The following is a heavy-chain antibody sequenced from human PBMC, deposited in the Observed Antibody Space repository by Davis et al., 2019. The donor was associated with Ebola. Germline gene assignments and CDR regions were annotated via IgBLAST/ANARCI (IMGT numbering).Heavy chain of an antibody. CDR1: GGSFSGYY. V-gene: IGHV4-31*11. Sequence: SETLSLTCAVYGGSFSGYYWSWIRQHPGKGLEWIGYIYYSGSTYYNPSLKSRVTISVDTSKNQFSLKLSSVTAADTAVYYCARDGDSSSSGYFDYWGQGTLVTVSS. D-gene: IGHD6-6*01. J-gene: IGHJ4*02. CDR3: ARDGDSSSSGYFDY. CDR2: IYYSGST.